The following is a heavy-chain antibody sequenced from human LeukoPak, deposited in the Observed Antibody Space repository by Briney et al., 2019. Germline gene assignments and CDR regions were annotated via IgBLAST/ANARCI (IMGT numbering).Heavy chain of an antibody. Sequence: ASVKVSCKASGYTFTSYAMHWVRQAPGQRLEWMGWINAGNGNTKYSQKFQGRVTMTRNTSISTAYMELSSLRSEDTAVYYCARRLVRGVIGYWGQGTLVTVSS. CDR1: GYTFTSYA. J-gene: IGHJ4*02. CDR3: ARRLVRGVIGY. V-gene: IGHV1-3*01. CDR2: INAGNGNT. D-gene: IGHD3-10*01.